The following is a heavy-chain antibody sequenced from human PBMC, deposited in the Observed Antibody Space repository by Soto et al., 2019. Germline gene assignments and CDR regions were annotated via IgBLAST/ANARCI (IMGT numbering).Heavy chain of an antibody. J-gene: IGHJ6*02. Sequence: PGGSLRLSCAASGFTFSSYAMSWVRQAPGKGLEWVSAISSSSSTIYYADSVKGRFTISRDNAKNSLYAQMNSLRDEDTAVYYCAREGSYYYYGMDVWGQGTTVTVSS. CDR2: ISSSSSTI. V-gene: IGHV3-48*02. CDR1: GFTFSSYA. CDR3: AREGSYYYYGMDV.